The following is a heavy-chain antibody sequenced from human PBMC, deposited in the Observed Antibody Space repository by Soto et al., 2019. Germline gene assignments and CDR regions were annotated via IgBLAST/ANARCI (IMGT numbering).Heavy chain of an antibody. CDR3: ARRSGSCFDY. Sequence: TLSLTCTVSGGSISSGGYYWSWIRQHPGTGLEWIGHISYSGSTYYNTSLKSRVTISVDTSKNQFSLMVSSVTAADTAVYYCARRSGSCFDYWGQGTLVTVSS. CDR2: ISYSGST. V-gene: IGHV4-31*03. D-gene: IGHD7-27*01. CDR1: GGSISSGGYY. J-gene: IGHJ4*02.